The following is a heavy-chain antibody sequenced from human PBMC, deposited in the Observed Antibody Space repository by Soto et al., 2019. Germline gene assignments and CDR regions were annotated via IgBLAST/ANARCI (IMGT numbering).Heavy chain of an antibody. V-gene: IGHV3-21*01. CDR1: GFTFSSYS. J-gene: IGHJ4*02. D-gene: IGHD5-18*01. CDR2: ISNSSSYI. Sequence: EVQLVESGGGLVKPGGSLRLSCAASGFTFSSYSINWVRQAPGKGLEWVSSISNSSSYIYYADSVKGRFTISRDNAKNSLYLQMHSLRAEDTAVYYCARDQPGYSYGYGLGYWGQGTLVTVSS. CDR3: ARDQPGYSYGYGLGY.